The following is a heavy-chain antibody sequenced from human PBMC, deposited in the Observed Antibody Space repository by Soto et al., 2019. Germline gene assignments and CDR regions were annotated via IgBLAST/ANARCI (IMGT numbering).Heavy chain of an antibody. CDR2: IDPSDSYT. V-gene: IGHV5-10-1*01. CDR1: GYIFTSYW. D-gene: IGHD2-15*01. Sequence: GESLKSSCNGSGYIFTSYWISWGRQMPGKGLEWMGRIDPSDSYTNYSPSFQGHVTISADKSISTAYLQWSSLKASDTAMYYCARRHCSGGSCYNWFDPWGQGTLVTVSS. CDR3: ARRHCSGGSCYNWFDP. J-gene: IGHJ5*02.